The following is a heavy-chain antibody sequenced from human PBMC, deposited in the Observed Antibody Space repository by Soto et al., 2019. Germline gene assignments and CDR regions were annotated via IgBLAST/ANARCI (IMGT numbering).Heavy chain of an antibody. CDR3: VRGDYYSGMDV. J-gene: IGHJ6*02. CDR1: GGSISSGGYC. Sequence: QLQLQESGAGLLKPSQTLSLTCAVSGGSISSGGYCWTWIRQPPGRGLEWIGYIYHSGSTSYNVSLQGRVTISVDSSKSQFSLKLSSVTAVDTAVYYCVRGDYYSGMDVWGQGTTVTVSS. CDR2: IYHSGST. V-gene: IGHV4-30-2*01.